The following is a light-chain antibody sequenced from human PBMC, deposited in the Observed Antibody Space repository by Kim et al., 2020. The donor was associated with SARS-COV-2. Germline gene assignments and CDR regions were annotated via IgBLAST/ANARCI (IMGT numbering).Light chain of an antibody. CDR2: LGS. J-gene: IGKJ4*01. CDR3: MQSLQTPLT. Sequence: EPASSSCRSSQSLLQSNGYNFLDWYLQKPGQSPQLLIYLGSNRASGVPDRFSGSGSGTDFTLQISRVEAEDIGVYYCMQSLQTPLTFGGGTKLEI. CDR1: QSLLQSNGYNF. V-gene: IGKV2-28*01.